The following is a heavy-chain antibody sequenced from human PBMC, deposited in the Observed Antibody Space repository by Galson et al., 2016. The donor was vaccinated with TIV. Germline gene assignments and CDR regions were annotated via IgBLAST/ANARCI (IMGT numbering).Heavy chain of an antibody. V-gene: IGHV3-23*01. J-gene: IGHJ6*02. CDR2: ISASGGST. CDR3: AKVPSSGFYYYYGMDV. Sequence: LRLSCAASGFTFSSYAMSWVRQAPGKGLEWVSAISASGGSTYYADSVKGRFTISSDNSKKTVYMQMNSLRAEDTAVYYCAKVPSSGFYYYYGMDVWGQGTTVTVSS. D-gene: IGHD3-22*01. CDR1: GFTFSSYA.